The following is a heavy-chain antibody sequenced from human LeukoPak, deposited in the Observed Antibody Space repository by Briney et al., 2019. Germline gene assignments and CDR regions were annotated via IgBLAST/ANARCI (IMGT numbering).Heavy chain of an antibody. J-gene: IGHJ4*02. Sequence: GGTLRLSCAASGYTFSSYGMSWVRQAPGKGLEWVSGISASGGSTYHADSVKGRFTISRDNSKNTMYLQMNSLRAEDTAVYYCAKVDRRSDLPYYFDYWGQGTLVTVSS. CDR3: AKVDRRSDLPYYFDY. CDR2: ISASGGST. CDR1: GYTFSSYG. V-gene: IGHV3-23*01.